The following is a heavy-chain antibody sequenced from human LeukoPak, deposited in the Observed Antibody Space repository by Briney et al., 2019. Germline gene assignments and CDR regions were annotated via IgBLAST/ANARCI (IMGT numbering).Heavy chain of an antibody. CDR1: VGSISSGGYS. V-gene: IGHV4-30-2*01. CDR2: IYHSGST. Sequence: SETLSLTCAVSVGSISSGGYSWSWIRQPPGKGLEWLGYIYHSGSTYYNPSLKSRVTISVDRSKNQFSLKLSSVTAADTAVYYCASYYGDYVGWFDPWGQGTLVTVSS. D-gene: IGHD4-17*01. CDR3: ASYYGDYVGWFDP. J-gene: IGHJ5*02.